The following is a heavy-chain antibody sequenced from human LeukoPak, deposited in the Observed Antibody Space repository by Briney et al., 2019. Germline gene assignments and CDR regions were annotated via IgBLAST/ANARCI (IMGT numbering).Heavy chain of an antibody. CDR3: ARGGNFLTGYYWTTPLFQKPYYFDY. CDR1: GYTFTGYY. CDR2: INPNSGGT. Sequence: ASVKVSCKASGYTFTGYYMHWVRQAPGQGLEWMGRINPNSGGTNYAQKFQGRVTMTRDTSISTAYMELSRLRSDDTAVYYCARGGNFLTGYYWTTPLFQKPYYFDYWSQGTLVTVSS. V-gene: IGHV1-2*06. D-gene: IGHD3-9*01. J-gene: IGHJ4*02.